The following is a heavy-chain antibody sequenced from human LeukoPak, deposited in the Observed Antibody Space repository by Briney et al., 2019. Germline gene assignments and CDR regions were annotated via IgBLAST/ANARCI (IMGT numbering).Heavy chain of an antibody. CDR3: ARQTGGTSSIAD. D-gene: IGHD6-6*01. Sequence: SETLSLTCTVSGGSISSSNYYWAWIRQPPGKGLEWIGNIYYSGSTYFDPSLRSRVTMSVDTSKNHFSLKLSSVTAADTAVYYCARQTGGTSSIADWGRGTLVTVSS. CDR1: GGSISSSNYY. CDR2: IYYSGST. V-gene: IGHV4-39*01. J-gene: IGHJ4*02.